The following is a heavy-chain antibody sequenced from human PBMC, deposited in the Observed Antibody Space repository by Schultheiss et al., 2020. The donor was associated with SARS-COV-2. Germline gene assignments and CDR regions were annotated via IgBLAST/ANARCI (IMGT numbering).Heavy chain of an antibody. Sequence: ETLSLTCAVSGGSISSSNWWSWVLQPPGKGLEYVSAISANGASTYYADSVNGRFTISRDNSMNTLYLQMNSLRAEDTAVYYCARDLGESGGYWGQGTLVTVSS. D-gene: IGHD3-10*01. CDR1: GGSISSSN. J-gene: IGHJ4*02. V-gene: IGHV3-64*04. CDR3: ARDLGESGGY. CDR2: ISANGAST.